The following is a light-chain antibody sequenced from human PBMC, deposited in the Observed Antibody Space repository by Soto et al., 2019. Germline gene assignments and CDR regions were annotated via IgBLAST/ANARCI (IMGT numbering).Light chain of an antibody. J-gene: IGLJ3*02. V-gene: IGLV1-47*01. CDR1: SSNIGTNY. Sequence: QSVLTQPPSASGTPGQRVTISCSGRSSNIGTNYIYWYQHLPGVAPKLLIYTSDQRPSGVPDRFSGSKSGTSASLAISGLRSEDEAYYYCAAWDDSLSGPNWIFGGGTKLTVL. CDR2: TSD. CDR3: AAWDDSLSGPNWI.